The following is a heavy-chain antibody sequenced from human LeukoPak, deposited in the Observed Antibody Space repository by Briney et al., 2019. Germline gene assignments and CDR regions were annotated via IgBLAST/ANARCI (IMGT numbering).Heavy chain of an antibody. V-gene: IGHV4-38-2*02. J-gene: IGHJ4*02. CDR3: ARDAQTYYYHSSGYYFEY. Sequence: NPSETLSLTCAVSGYSISSGYYWGWIRQPPGKGLEWIGSIYHTGSPYYNPSLKSRVTISVDTSKNQFSLKLSSVTAADTAVYYCARDAQTYYYHSSGYYFEYWGQGSLATVSS. D-gene: IGHD3-22*01. CDR1: GYSISSGYY. CDR2: IYHTGSP.